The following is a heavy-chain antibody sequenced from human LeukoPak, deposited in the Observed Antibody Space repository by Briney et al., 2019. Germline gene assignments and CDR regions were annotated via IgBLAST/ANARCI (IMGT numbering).Heavy chain of an antibody. V-gene: IGHV5-51*01. Sequence: GESLKISCKGSGYSFTSYWIGWVRQIPGKGLEWMGLVYPGDPDTRYSPSFQGQVTISADKSISTAYLQWSSLKASDTAMYYCAGHSDYVWGSYRPIRYWGQGTLVTVSS. CDR2: VYPGDPDT. J-gene: IGHJ4*02. D-gene: IGHD3-16*02. CDR3: AGHSDYVWGSYRPIRY. CDR1: GYSFTSYW.